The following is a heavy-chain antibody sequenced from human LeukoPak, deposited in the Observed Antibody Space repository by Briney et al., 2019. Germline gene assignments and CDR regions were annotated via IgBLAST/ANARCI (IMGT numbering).Heavy chain of an antibody. V-gene: IGHV3-53*01. CDR3: ARNYYDSSGYGGNVRN. CDR1: GFTVSSNY. D-gene: IGHD3-22*01. Sequence: GGSLRLSCAASGFTVSSNYMSWVRQAPGKGLEWVSVIYSSGSTYYADSVKGRFTISRDNSKNTLYLQMNSLRAEDTAVYYCARNYYDSSGYGGNVRNWGQGTLVTVS. J-gene: IGHJ4*02. CDR2: IYSSGST.